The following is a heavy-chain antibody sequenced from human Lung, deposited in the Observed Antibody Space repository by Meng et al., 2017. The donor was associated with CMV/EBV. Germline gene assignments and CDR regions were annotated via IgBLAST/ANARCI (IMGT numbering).Heavy chain of an antibody. D-gene: IGHD3-10*01. CDR2: IHSSGST. CDR1: GGSISSGGYY. Sequence: QVALQESGPGLVKPPQTPSPTCTVSGGSISSGGYYWSWIRQHPGKGLEWIGYIHSSGSTYYNPSLRSRLTISVDTSKNQFSLKLSSVTAADTAVYYCARASYGSGSPLGESWFDPWGQGTLVTVSS. CDR3: ARASYGSGSPLGESWFDP. J-gene: IGHJ5*02. V-gene: IGHV4-31*03.